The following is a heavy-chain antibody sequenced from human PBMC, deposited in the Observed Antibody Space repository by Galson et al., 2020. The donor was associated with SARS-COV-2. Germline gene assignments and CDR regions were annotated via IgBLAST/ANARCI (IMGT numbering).Heavy chain of an antibody. CDR1: GFNFGDYP. CDR2: IRGDTTTI. J-gene: IGHJ3*01. V-gene: IGHV3-48*04. Sequence: GESLKISCAASGFNFGDYPMNWLRQARGPGLEWIAHIRGDTTTINYADSVKGRFTISRDNARNSLFLQMNSLRTEDTAVYYCVRDHNYAFDFWGQGTVVSVSS. CDR3: VRDHNYAFDF.